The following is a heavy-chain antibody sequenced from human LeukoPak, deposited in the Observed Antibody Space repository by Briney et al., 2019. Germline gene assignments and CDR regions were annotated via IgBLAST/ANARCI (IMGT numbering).Heavy chain of an antibody. Sequence: GASVKVSCKASGYTFTGYYMHWVRQAPGQGLEWMGWINPNSGGTNYAQKFQGRVTMTRDTSISTAYMELSRLRSDDTAVYYCARVVDTAMVHFDYWGQGTLVTVSS. V-gene: IGHV1-2*02. J-gene: IGHJ4*02. CDR2: INPNSGGT. CDR1: GYTFTGYY. D-gene: IGHD5-18*01. CDR3: ARVVDTAMVHFDY.